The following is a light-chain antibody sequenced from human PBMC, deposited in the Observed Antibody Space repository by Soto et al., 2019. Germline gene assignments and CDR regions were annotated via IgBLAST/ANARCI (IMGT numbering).Light chain of an antibody. CDR1: QSISSW. Sequence: DIQMTQSPSTLSASVGDRVTITCRASQSISSWLAWYQQKPGKAPKLLIYKASSLESGVPSRFSGSGSGTEFPLTISSLQPDDFATYDCQQYNSYPWTFGQGTKVEIK. V-gene: IGKV1-5*03. CDR3: QQYNSYPWT. CDR2: KAS. J-gene: IGKJ1*01.